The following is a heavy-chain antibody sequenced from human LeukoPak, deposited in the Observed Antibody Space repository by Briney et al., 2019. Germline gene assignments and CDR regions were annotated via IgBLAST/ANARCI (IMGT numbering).Heavy chain of an antibody. D-gene: IGHD2-2*01. CDR3: ATGTIYCSSCSGDY. Sequence: ASVKVSCKVSGYSLTELSMHWVRQAPGKGLEWMGGFDPNDGETPLFAQKFQGRVSMTEDTSTDTAYMELSSLSSEDTAVYYCATGTIYCSSCSGDYWGQGTLVTVSS. J-gene: IGHJ4*02. CDR1: GYSLTELS. V-gene: IGHV1-24*01. CDR2: FDPNDGET.